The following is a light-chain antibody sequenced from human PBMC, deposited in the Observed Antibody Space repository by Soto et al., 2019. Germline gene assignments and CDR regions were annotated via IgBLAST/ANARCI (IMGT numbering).Light chain of an antibody. CDR2: DNS. CDR3: QSYDSSLSAWV. V-gene: IGLV1-40*01. Sequence: QSALTQPPSVSGAPGQRVTISCTGSSSNIGAGYDVHWYQQLPGTAPKLLIYDNSNRPSGVPDRFSGSKSGTSASLAITGLQAEDEADYYCQSYDSSLSAWVFGGRTKLTVL. CDR1: SSNIGAGYD. J-gene: IGLJ3*02.